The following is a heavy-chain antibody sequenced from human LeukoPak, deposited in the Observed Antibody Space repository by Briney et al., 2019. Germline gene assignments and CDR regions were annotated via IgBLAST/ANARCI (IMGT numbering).Heavy chain of an antibody. CDR2: INGNGGST. J-gene: IGHJ4*02. CDR3: ARDQGSADY. CDR1: GFTFSGYW. V-gene: IGHV3-20*04. Sequence: PGGSLRLSCAASGFTFSGYWMSWVRQAPGKGLEWVSGINGNGGSTGYADSVRGRFIISRDNAKNYVHLQMDSLRAEDTAVYYCARDQGSADYWGQGTLVTVSS.